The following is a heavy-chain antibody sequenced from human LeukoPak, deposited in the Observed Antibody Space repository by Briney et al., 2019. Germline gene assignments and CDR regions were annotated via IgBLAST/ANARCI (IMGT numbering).Heavy chain of an antibody. D-gene: IGHD6-19*01. CDR3: ARDDPGGWHTYDAFDI. CDR1: GGSISSSSYY. J-gene: IGHJ3*02. Sequence: SETLSLTCTVSGGSISSSSYYWGWIRQPPGKGLEWIGSIYYSGSTYYNPSLKSRVTISLDTSKNQFSLKLSSVTAADTAVYYCARDDPGGWHTYDAFDIWGQGTMVTVSS. CDR2: IYYSGST. V-gene: IGHV4-39*07.